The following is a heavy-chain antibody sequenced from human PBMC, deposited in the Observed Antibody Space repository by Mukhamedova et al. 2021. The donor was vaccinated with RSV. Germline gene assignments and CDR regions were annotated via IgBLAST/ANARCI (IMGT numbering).Heavy chain of an antibody. V-gene: IGHV4-61*02. D-gene: IGHD5-18*01. Sequence: EWIGRIYTSGSTNYNPSLKSRVTISVDTSKNQFSLKLSSVTAADTAVYYCARETAMASFDYWGQGTLVTVSS. CDR3: ARETAMASFDY. CDR2: IYTSGST. J-gene: IGHJ4*02.